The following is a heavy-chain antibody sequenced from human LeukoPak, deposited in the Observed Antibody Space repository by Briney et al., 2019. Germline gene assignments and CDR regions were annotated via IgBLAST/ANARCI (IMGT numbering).Heavy chain of an antibody. CDR1: GGSISSGDYY. CDR3: ARDYSSSPRSWFDP. J-gene: IGHJ5*02. CDR2: IYYSGST. Sequence: SQTLSLTCTVSGGSISSGDYYWSWVRQPPGKGLEWIGYIYYSGSTYYNPSLKSRVTISVDTSKNQFSLKLSSVTAADTAVYYCARDYSSSPRSWFDPWGQGTLVTVSS. D-gene: IGHD6-6*01. V-gene: IGHV4-30-4*08.